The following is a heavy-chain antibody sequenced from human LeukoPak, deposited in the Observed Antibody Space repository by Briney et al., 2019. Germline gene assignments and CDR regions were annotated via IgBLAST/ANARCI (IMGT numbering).Heavy chain of an antibody. CDR2: IKQDGSEK. Sequence: GGSLRLSCAASGFTFSSYWMSWVRQAPGEGLEWVANIKQDGSEKYYVDSVEGRFTITRDNAKNSLYLQLNSLRAVDTAVYYCARDNMKDGGIAAAGTDYWGQGTLVTVSS. D-gene: IGHD6-13*01. J-gene: IGHJ4*02. CDR3: ARDNMKDGGIAAAGTDY. CDR1: GFTFSSYW. V-gene: IGHV3-7*01.